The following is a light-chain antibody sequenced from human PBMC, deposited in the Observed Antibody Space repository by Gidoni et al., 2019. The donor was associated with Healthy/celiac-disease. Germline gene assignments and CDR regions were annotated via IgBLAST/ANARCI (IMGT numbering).Light chain of an antibody. CDR2: AAS. CDR1: QGISNY. J-gene: IGKJ1*01. V-gene: IGKV1-27*01. Sequence: DIQMTQSPSSLSASVGDRVTITRRASQGISNYLAWYQQKPGKVPKLLIYAASTLQSGVPSRFSGSGSGTDFTLTISSLHPEDVATYYCQKYNSALRTFGQGTKVEIK. CDR3: QKYNSALRT.